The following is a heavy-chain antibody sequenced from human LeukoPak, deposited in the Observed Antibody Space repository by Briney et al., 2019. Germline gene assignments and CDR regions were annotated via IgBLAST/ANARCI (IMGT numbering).Heavy chain of an antibody. CDR3: ARHPLYDFWSGYYGMDV. J-gene: IGHJ6*02. CDR2: IYYSGST. Sequence: PSETLSLTCTVSGGSISSYYWSWIRQPPGKGLEWIGSIYYSGSTYYNPSLKSRVTISVDTSKNQFSLKLSSVTAADTAVYYCARHPLYDFWSGYYGMDVWGQGTTVTVSS. CDR1: GGSISSYY. D-gene: IGHD3-3*01. V-gene: IGHV4-59*05.